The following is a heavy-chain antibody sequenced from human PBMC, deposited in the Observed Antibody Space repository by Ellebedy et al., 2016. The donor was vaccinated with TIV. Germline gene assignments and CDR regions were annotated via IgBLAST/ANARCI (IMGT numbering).Heavy chain of an antibody. CDR1: GGSISSYY. J-gene: IGHJ2*01. Sequence: SETLSLXXTVSGGSISSYYWSWIRQPAGKGLEWIGRIYTSGSTNYNPSLKSRVTMSVDTSKNQFSLKLSSVTAADTAVYYCARGFSSGWYLDWYFDLWGRGTLVTVSS. D-gene: IGHD6-19*01. CDR3: ARGFSSGWYLDWYFDL. CDR2: IYTSGST. V-gene: IGHV4-4*07.